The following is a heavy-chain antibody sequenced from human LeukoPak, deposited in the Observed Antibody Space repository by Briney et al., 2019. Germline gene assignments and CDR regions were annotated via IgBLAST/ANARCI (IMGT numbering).Heavy chain of an antibody. V-gene: IGHV4-39*01. CDR1: GGSISSSSYY. CDR2: IYYSGST. Sequence: SETLSLTCTVAGGSISSSSYYWGWIRQPPGKGLEWIGSIYYSGSTYYNPSLKSRVTISVDTSKNQFSLKLSSVTAADTAVYYCARRLELDGEQLSYSDYWGQGTLVTVSS. D-gene: IGHD6-13*01. CDR3: ARRLELDGEQLSYSDY. J-gene: IGHJ4*02.